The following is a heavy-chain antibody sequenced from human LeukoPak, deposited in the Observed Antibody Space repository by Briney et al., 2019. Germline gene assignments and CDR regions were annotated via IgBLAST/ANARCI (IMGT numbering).Heavy chain of an antibody. CDR3: ARKKVHGYNHPFDY. CDR2: IIPIFGIA. CDR1: GGTFSSYA. J-gene: IGHJ4*02. D-gene: IGHD5-24*01. Sequence: SVKVSCKASGGTFSSYAISWVRQAPGQGLEWMGRIIPIFGIANYAQKFQGRVTITADKSTSTAYMELSSLRSEDTAVYYCARKKVHGYNHPFDYWGQGTLVTVSS. V-gene: IGHV1-69*04.